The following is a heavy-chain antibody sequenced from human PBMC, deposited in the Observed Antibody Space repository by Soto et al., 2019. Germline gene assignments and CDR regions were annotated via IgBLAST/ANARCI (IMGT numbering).Heavy chain of an antibody. CDR3: ASDFPYYVGSVSDLAS. Sequence: SQTLSLTCVISGDSVSGNSAAWNWIRQSPSRGLEWLGRTYYRSRGYNDYAVSVKSRITVTPETSKNQFSLHLNSVTPEDTAVYYCASDFPYYVGSVSDLASWAKGALAPVSA. V-gene: IGHV6-1*01. J-gene: IGHJ5*02. D-gene: IGHD3-16*01. CDR1: GDSVSGNSAA. CDR2: TYYRSRGYN.